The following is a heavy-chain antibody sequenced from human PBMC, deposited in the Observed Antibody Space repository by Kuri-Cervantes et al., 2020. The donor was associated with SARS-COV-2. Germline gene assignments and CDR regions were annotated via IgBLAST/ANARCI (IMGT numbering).Heavy chain of an antibody. V-gene: IGHV3-11*04. CDR2: IGPSGTTK. D-gene: IGHD3-22*01. CDR3: TSTGYDSSGYYPDY. J-gene: IGHJ4*02. CDR1: GFIFSDYY. Sequence: GESLKISCTASGFIFSDYYMTWIRQAPGKGLEWVSNIGPSGTTKYYADSVKGRFTISRDNAKNSLYLQMSSLRAEDTAVYYCTSTGYDSSGYYPDYWGQGTLVTVSS.